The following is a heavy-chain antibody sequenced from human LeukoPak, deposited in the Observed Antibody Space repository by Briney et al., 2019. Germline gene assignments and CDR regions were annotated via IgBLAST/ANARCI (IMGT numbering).Heavy chain of an antibody. Sequence: GGSLRLSCAASGFIFSSFGMHWVRQAPGKGLEWVTFIRFDGSHKKYADFVKGRFTISRDNSKNTMYLQMNSLRTDDTAVYYCGREQSAYYVHAFDPWGQGTLVTVSS. D-gene: IGHD3-3*01. CDR2: IRFDGSHK. CDR3: GREQSAYYVHAFDP. V-gene: IGHV3-30*02. J-gene: IGHJ5*02. CDR1: GFIFSSFG.